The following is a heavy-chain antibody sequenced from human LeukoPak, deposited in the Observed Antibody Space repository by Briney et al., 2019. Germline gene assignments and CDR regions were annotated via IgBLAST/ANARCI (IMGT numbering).Heavy chain of an antibody. V-gene: IGHV3-48*03. Sequence: GGSLRLSCAASGFTFSSYEMNWVRQAPGKGLEWVSYISSSGSTIYYADSVKGRFTISRDNAKNSLYLQMNSLRDEDTAVYYCARGKYSSSSEFDYWGQGTLVTVSS. CDR3: ARGKYSSSSEFDY. CDR2: ISSSGSTI. CDR1: GFTFSSYE. D-gene: IGHD6-6*01. J-gene: IGHJ4*02.